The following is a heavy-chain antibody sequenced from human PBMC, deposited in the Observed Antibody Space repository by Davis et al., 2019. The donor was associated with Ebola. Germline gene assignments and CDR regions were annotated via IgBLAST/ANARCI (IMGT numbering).Heavy chain of an antibody. CDR2: IKQDGSEK. CDR3: ARDQELYDFWSGYYYYYYYGMDV. CDR1: GFTFSSYW. Sequence: GGSLRLSCAASGFTFSSYWMSWVRQAPGKGLEWVANIKQDGSEKYYVDSVKGRFTISRDNAKNSLYLQMNSLRAEDTAVYYCARDQELYDFWSGYYYYYYYGMDVWGQGTTVTVSS. V-gene: IGHV3-7*01. D-gene: IGHD3-3*01. J-gene: IGHJ6*02.